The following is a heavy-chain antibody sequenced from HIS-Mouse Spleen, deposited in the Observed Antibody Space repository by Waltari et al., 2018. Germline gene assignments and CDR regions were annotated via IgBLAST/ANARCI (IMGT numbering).Heavy chain of an antibody. Sequence: HLQLQESGPGLVKPSETLSLTCTVSGGSSSSSSYYWGWIRQPPRKGLEWFGSIYYSGSTYYNPSLKSRVTISVDTSKNQFSLKLSSVTAADTAVYYCAREIPYSSSWYDWYFDLWGRGTLVTVSS. V-gene: IGHV4-39*07. CDR2: IYYSGST. CDR1: GGSSSSSSYY. J-gene: IGHJ2*01. D-gene: IGHD6-13*01. CDR3: AREIPYSSSWYDWYFDL.